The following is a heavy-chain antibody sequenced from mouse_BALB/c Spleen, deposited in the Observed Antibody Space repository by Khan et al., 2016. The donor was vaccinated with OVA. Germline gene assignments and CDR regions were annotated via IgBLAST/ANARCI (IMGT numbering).Heavy chain of an antibody. D-gene: IGHD1-1*01. CDR3: ARYLYNYYWDALDY. J-gene: IGHJ4*01. CDR2: ISSSGST. CDR1: GYSITSYYA. V-gene: IGHV3-2*02. Sequence: EVKLLESGPGLVKPSQSLSLTCTVTGYSITSYYAWNWIRQFPGNKLAWVGFISSSGSTSYNPSLKSRISITRDTSKNPFFLQLKSVTTEDTATYYCARYLYNYYWDALDYWGRGTSVTVSS.